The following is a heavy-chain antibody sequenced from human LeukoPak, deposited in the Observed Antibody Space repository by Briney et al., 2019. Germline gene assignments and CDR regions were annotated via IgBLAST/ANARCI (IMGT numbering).Heavy chain of an antibody. J-gene: IGHJ4*02. V-gene: IGHV4-61*08. CDR3: ARLSGYDRESFYDY. Sequence: SETLSLTCAVSGGSISSGGYAWSWLRQPPGKGLEWIGYIYYSGSTYYNPSLKSRVTISVHTSRNQFSLKLYSVTAADTAVYYCARLSGYDRESFYDYWGQGTLVTVSS. CDR1: GGSISSGGYA. D-gene: IGHD5-12*01. CDR2: IYYSGST.